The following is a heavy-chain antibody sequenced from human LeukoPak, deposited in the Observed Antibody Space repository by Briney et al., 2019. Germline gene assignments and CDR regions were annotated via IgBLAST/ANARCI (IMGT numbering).Heavy chain of an antibody. Sequence: SQTLSLTCTVSGGSISSGGHYWSWIRQPAGKGLEYLGRIYSTGSTNYNPSLRSRVTISADTSKNHFSLKLSSVTAADTAVYYCARYDYDAFDIWGQGTMVTVSS. V-gene: IGHV4-61*02. CDR1: GGSISSGGHY. CDR3: ARYDYDAFDI. D-gene: IGHD4-11*01. J-gene: IGHJ3*02. CDR2: IYSTGST.